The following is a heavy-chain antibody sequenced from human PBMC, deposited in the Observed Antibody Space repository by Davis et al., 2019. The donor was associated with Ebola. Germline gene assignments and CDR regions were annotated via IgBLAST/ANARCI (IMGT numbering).Heavy chain of an antibody. CDR1: GFTFSSYW. V-gene: IGHV3-23*01. CDR2: LSGSGGAT. J-gene: IGHJ4*02. Sequence: PGGSLRLSCAASGFTFSSYWMSWVRQAPGKGLEWVAGLSGSGGATYYADSVKGRFTISRDNSKNTLYLQMNSLRAEDTAVYYCAREGGNSWYYFDYWGQGTLVTVSS. D-gene: IGHD6-13*01. CDR3: AREGGNSWYYFDY.